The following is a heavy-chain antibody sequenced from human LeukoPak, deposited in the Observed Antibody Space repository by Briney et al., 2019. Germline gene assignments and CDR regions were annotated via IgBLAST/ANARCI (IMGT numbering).Heavy chain of an antibody. CDR2: ISSSGSTI. V-gene: IGHV3-11*01. CDR3: ARDRDAWFGELSSFDY. D-gene: IGHD3-10*01. J-gene: IGHJ4*02. CDR1: GFTFSDYY. Sequence: GGSLRLSCAASGFTFSDYYMSWIRQAQGKGLEWVSYISSSGSTIYYADSVKGRFTISRDNAKNSLYLQMNSLRAEDTAVYYCARDRDAWFGELSSFDYWGQGTLVTVSS.